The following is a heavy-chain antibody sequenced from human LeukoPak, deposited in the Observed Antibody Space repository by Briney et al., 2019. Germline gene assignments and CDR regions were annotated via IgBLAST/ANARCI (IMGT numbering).Heavy chain of an antibody. CDR3: ARDRSSTVTNSWYFDL. CDR2: ITSSGSTI. D-gene: IGHD4-17*01. J-gene: IGHJ2*01. Sequence: PGGSLRLSCAASGFTLSDYYMSWIRQAPGKGLEWVSYITSSGSTIYYADSVKGRFTISRDNTKNSLYLQMNSLRAEDTAVYYCARDRSSTVTNSWYFDLWGRGTLVTVSS. CDR1: GFTLSDYY. V-gene: IGHV3-11*01.